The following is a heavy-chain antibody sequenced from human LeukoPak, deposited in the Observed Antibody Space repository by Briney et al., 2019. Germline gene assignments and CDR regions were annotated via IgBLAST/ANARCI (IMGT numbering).Heavy chain of an antibody. D-gene: IGHD3-22*01. Sequence: PGGSLRLSCAASGFTFSNYWMSWVRQAPGKGLEWVSAISGSDGSTYYADSVKGRFTISRDNSKNTLYLQMNSLRAEDTAVYYCAKGATRDSSGYYAVPFDYWGQGALVTVSS. J-gene: IGHJ4*02. CDR1: GFTFSNYW. V-gene: IGHV3-23*01. CDR2: ISGSDGST. CDR3: AKGATRDSSGYYAVPFDY.